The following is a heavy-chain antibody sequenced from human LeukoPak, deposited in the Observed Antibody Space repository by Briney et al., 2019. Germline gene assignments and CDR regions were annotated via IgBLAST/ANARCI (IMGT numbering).Heavy chain of an antibody. J-gene: IGHJ4*02. CDR1: GFTFSSYS. V-gene: IGHV3-21*01. CDR3: ARHSSGWMGFDY. Sequence: GSLRLSCAASGFTFSSYSMNWVRQAPGKGLEWVSSISSSSSYIYYADPVKGRFTISRDNAKNSLYLQMNSLRAEDTAVYYCARHSSGWMGFDYWGQGTLVTVSS. D-gene: IGHD6-19*01. CDR2: ISSSSSYI.